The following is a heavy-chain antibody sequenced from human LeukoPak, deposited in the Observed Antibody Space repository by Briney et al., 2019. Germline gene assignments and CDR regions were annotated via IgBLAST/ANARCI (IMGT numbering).Heavy chain of an antibody. CDR2: INHGGST. V-gene: IGHV4-34*01. CDR3: ARLTYYYGMDV. CDR1: GGSFSGYY. Sequence: PSETLSLTCAVYGGSFSGYYWSWIRQPPGKGLEWIGEINHGGSTNYNPSLKSRVTISVDTSKNQFSLKLSSVTAADTAVYYCARLTYYYGMDVWGQGTTVTVSS. J-gene: IGHJ6*02.